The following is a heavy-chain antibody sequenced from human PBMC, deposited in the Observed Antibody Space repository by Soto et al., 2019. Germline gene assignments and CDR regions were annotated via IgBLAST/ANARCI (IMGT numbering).Heavy chain of an antibody. CDR1: GYTFTSYG. D-gene: IGHD3-10*01. J-gene: IGHJ6*02. V-gene: IGHV1-18*01. CDR2: ISAYNGNT. CDR3: ASVLLWFGELSPGGMHV. Sequence: QVQLVQSGAEVKNPGASVKVSCKASGYTFTSYGISWVRQAPGQGLEWMGWISAYNGNTNYAQKLQGRVTMTTDTSTSTAYMELRSLRSDDTAVYYCASVLLWFGELSPGGMHVWGQGTTVTVSS.